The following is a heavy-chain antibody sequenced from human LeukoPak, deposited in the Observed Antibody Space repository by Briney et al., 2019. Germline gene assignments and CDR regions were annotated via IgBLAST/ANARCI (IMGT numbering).Heavy chain of an antibody. CDR1: GGTINSHY. J-gene: IGHJ4*02. D-gene: IGHD4-17*01. V-gene: IGHV4-4*09. Sequence: SETLSLTCTVSGGTINSHYWSWIRQPPGEGLEWIAYTHTNGRTKYNPSLKSRVTISLDTSKNQVSLKLYSVTAADTAVYFCARHYLYGDSSWDSWGPGNQVIVSS. CDR2: THTNGRT. CDR3: ARHYLYGDSSWDS.